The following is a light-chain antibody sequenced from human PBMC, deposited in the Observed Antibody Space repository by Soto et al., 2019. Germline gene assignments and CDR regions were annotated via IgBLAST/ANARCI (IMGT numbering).Light chain of an antibody. J-gene: IGKJ1*01. CDR2: KAS. CDR1: QSINSW. CDR3: QQYDTYFPT. Sequence: DIPMTQSPSTLCASIGDRVTITCRASQSINSWLAWFQQKPGKAPKLLIYKASTLEGGVPSRFSGSGSGTEFTLTISSLQPDDIATYYCQQYDTYFPTFGQGTKVEIK. V-gene: IGKV1-5*03.